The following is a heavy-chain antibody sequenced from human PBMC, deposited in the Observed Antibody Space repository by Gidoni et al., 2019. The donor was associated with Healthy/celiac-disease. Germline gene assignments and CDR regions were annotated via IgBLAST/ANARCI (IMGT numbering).Heavy chain of an antibody. CDR1: GFTFSSYA. CDR2: SSGSGGST. CDR3: AKLDKIHFGSYCRSTSCYLSGLDY. D-gene: IGHD2-2*01. V-gene: IGHV3-23*01. J-gene: IGHJ4*02. Sequence: EVQLLESGGGLVQPGGSLRLSCAASGFTFSSYAMSWVRQAPGKGLEWVSASSGSGGSTYYADSVKGRFTISRDNSKNTLYLQRNSLRAEDTAVYYCAKLDKIHFGSYCRSTSCYLSGLDYWGQGTLVTVSS.